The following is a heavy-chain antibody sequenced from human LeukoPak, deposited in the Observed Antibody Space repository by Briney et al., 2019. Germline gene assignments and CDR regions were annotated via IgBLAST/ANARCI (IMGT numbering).Heavy chain of an antibody. CDR2: IKQDGSEK. CDR3: ARDRRGYSGYALKYYFDY. CDR1: GFSFSTYW. V-gene: IGHV3-7*01. Sequence: PGGSLRLSCAASGFSFSTYWMSWVRQAPGKGLEWVANIKQDGSEKYYVDSVKGRFTISRDNAKNSLYLQMNSLRAEDTAVYYCARDRRGYSGYALKYYFDYWGQGTLVTVSS. D-gene: IGHD5-12*01. J-gene: IGHJ4*02.